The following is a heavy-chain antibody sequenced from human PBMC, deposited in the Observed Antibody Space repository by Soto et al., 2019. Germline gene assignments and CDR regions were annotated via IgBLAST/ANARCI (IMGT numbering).Heavy chain of an antibody. Sequence: QVQLVESGGGVVQPGRSLRLSCAASGFTFSSYAMHWVRQAPGKGLEWVAVISYDGSNKYYADSVNGRFTISRDNSKNTLYLQMNSLRAEDTAVYYCARAVAGQYYYGMDVWGQGTTVTVSS. CDR2: ISYDGSNK. J-gene: IGHJ6*02. CDR3: ARAVAGQYYYGMDV. CDR1: GFTFSSYA. V-gene: IGHV3-30-3*01. D-gene: IGHD6-19*01.